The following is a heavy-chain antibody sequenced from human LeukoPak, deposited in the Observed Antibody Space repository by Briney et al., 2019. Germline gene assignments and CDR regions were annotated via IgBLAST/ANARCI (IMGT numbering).Heavy chain of an antibody. J-gene: IGHJ4*02. D-gene: IGHD6-19*01. CDR1: GGTFSSYA. CDR2: IIPIFGTA. Sequence: SVKVSCKASGGTFSSYAISRVRQAPGQGLEWMGGIIPIFGTANYAQKFQGRVTITADKSTSTAYMELSSLRSEDTAVYYCARRYSSGWYVFDYWGQGTLVTVSS. V-gene: IGHV1-69*06. CDR3: ARRYSSGWYVFDY.